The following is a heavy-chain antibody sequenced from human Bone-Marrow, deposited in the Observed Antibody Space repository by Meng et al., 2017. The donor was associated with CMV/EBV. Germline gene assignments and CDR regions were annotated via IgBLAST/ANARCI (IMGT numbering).Heavy chain of an antibody. J-gene: IGHJ4*02. CDR2: ISSRSHI. CDR1: GFTFSTYN. CDR3: ARVPRSRFGSLHFDY. V-gene: IGHV3-21*01. Sequence: GESLKISCAASGFTFSTYNMNWVRQAPGKGLEWVSGISSRSHIYYADSVKGRFTISRDNAKNSLYLQMNSLRAEDTAVYYCARVPRSRFGSLHFDYWGQGTLVTVSS. D-gene: IGHD1-26*01.